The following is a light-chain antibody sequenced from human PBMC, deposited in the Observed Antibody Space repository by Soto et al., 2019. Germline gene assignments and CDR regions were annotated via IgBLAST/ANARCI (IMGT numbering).Light chain of an antibody. CDR3: QQYGTSPWT. J-gene: IGKJ1*01. CDR1: QSVSSH. Sequence: EIVMTQSPATLSVSPGEGATVSCRASQSVSSHLAWYQHKPGQAPRLLIYGASTRATGIPDRFSGSGSGTDFTLTISRLEPEDFAVYYCQQYGTSPWTFGQGTKVDI. V-gene: IGKV3-20*01. CDR2: GAS.